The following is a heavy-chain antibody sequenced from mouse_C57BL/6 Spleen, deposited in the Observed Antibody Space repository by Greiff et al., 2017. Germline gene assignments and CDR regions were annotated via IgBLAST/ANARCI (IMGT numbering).Heavy chain of an antibody. V-gene: IGHV1-81*01. D-gene: IGHD1-1*01. CDR3: ARPPPDNYGSSDWYVDG. CDR2: IYPRSGNT. J-gene: IGHJ1*03. Sequence: QVQLQQSGAELARPGASVKLSCKASGYTFTSYGISWVKQRPGQGLEWIGEIYPRSGNTYYNEKFKGKATLTAAKSSSTAYMDLRSLTSEDSAVYVCARPPPDNYGSSDWYVDGWGTGTTVTVSS. CDR1: GYTFTSYG.